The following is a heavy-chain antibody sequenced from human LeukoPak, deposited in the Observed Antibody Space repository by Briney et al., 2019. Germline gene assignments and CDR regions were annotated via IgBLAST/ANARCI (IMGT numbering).Heavy chain of an antibody. CDR1: GFTFSIYS. CDR2: ISGESDTT. J-gene: IGHJ4*02. CDR3: AKMMLSSSDAHFDY. Sequence: GGSLRLSCAASGFTFSIYSMKWFRQAPGKGLEWIAFISGESDTTYYADSVKGRFTISRDNVRKSLYLQMNSLRDEDTAVYYCAKMMLSSSDAHFDYWGQGTLVTVSS. V-gene: IGHV3-48*02. D-gene: IGHD6-6*01.